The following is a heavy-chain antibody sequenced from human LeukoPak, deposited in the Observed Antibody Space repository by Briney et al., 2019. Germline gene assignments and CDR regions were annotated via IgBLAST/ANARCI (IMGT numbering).Heavy chain of an antibody. D-gene: IGHD3-10*01. CDR3: ARVPTMTRGAGYFDP. Sequence: ASVKVSCKASGYTFTGYYMHWVRQAPRQGLEWMGWINPKSGVTNYAQKFQGRVTMTRDTSISTAYMELSRLTSDDTAVYYCARVPTMTRGAGYFDPWGQGILVSVSS. CDR2: INPKSGVT. J-gene: IGHJ5*02. V-gene: IGHV1-2*02. CDR1: GYTFTGYY.